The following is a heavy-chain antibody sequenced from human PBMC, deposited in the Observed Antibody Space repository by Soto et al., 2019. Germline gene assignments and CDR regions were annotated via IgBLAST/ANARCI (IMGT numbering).Heavy chain of an antibody. V-gene: IGHV4-59*01. D-gene: IGHD1-26*01. CDR2: IYYSGST. J-gene: IGHJ4*02. CDR1: GGSISSYC. Sequence: SETLSLTCTVSGGSISSYCWRWIRQPPGKGLEWIGYIYYSGSTNYNPSLKSRVTISVDTSKNQFSLKLSSVTAADTAVYYCARTLTSIVSDYYFDYWGQGTLVTVSS. CDR3: ARTLTSIVSDYYFDY.